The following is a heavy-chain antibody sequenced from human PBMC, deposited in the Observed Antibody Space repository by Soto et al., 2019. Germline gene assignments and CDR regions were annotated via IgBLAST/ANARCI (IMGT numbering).Heavy chain of an antibody. Sequence: VQLVESGGGLVQPGGSLRLSCAASGFTFTSYYMHWVRQAPGQGLEWMGIINPSGGSTSYAQKFQGRVTMTRDTSTSTVYMALSSLRSEDTAVYYCARLQPFDYWGQGTLVTVSS. V-gene: IGHV1-46*01. J-gene: IGHJ4*02. CDR1: GFTFTSYY. D-gene: IGHD1-1*01. CDR2: INPSGGST. CDR3: ARLQPFDY.